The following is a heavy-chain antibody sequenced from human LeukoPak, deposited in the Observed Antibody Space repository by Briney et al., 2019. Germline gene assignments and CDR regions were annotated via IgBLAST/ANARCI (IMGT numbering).Heavy chain of an antibody. J-gene: IGHJ3*02. CDR1: GGTFSSYA. CDR3: ARDRKVVDHLRDDAFDI. D-gene: IGHD2-2*01. Sequence: ASVKVSCKASGGTFSSYAISWVRQAPGQGLEWMGIINPSGGSTSYAQKFQGRVTMTRDTSTSTVYMELSSLRSEDTAVYYCARDRKVVDHLRDDAFDIWGQGTMVTVSS. CDR2: INPSGGST. V-gene: IGHV1-46*01.